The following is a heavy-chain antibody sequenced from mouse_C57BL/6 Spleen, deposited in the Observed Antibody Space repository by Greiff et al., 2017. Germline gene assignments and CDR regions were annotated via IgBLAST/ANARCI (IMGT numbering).Heavy chain of an antibody. CDR1: GYTFTSYW. V-gene: IGHV1-55*01. Sequence: QVQLQQPGAELVKPGASVKMSCKASGYTFTSYWITWVKQRPGQGLEWIGDICPGSGSTNYNEKFKSKATLTVDTSSSTAYMQLSSLTSEDSAVYYWARSGYGYDRAWFAYWGQGTLVTVSA. D-gene: IGHD2-2*01. J-gene: IGHJ3*01. CDR3: ARSGYGYDRAWFAY. CDR2: ICPGSGST.